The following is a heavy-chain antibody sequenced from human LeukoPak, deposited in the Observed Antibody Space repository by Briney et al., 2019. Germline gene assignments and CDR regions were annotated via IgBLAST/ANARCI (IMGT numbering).Heavy chain of an antibody. Sequence: ASVKVSCKASGYTSTTYAMNWVRQATGQGLEWGGWIDTNTGNPTYAQGFTGRFVFSLDTSVSTAYLQISSLKAEDTAVYYCARDRKWAWELLHIDYYYYMDVWGKGTTVTVSS. CDR1: GYTSTTYA. CDR3: ARDRKWAWELLHIDYYYYMDV. J-gene: IGHJ6*03. CDR2: IDTNTGNP. D-gene: IGHD1-26*01. V-gene: IGHV7-4-1*02.